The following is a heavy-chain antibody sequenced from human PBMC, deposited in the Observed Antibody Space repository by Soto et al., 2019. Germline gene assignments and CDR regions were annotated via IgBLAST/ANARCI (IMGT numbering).Heavy chain of an antibody. Sequence: GGSLRLSCAASGFTFSSYAMSWVRQAPGKGLEWVSAISGSGGSTYYADSVKGRFTISRDNSKNTLYLQMNSLRAEDTAVYYCAKSEGDYYDSSGYPTDTSFDYWGQGTLVTAPQ. CDR3: AKSEGDYYDSSGYPTDTSFDY. CDR2: ISGSGGST. CDR1: GFTFSSYA. J-gene: IGHJ4*02. D-gene: IGHD3-22*01. V-gene: IGHV3-23*01.